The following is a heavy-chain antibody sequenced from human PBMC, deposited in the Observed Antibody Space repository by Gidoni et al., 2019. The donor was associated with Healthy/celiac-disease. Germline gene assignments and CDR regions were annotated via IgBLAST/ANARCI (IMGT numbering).Heavy chain of an antibody. CDR3: ARDPGAVAGPFDY. J-gene: IGHJ4*02. CDR2: ISYDGSNK. D-gene: IGHD6-19*01. V-gene: IGHV3-30*01. Sequence: QVQLVESGGGVVQPGRSLSLSCAASGFTFSSYAMHWVRQAPGKGLEWVAVISYDGSNKYYADSVKGRFTISRDNSKNTLYLQMNSLRAEDTAVYYCARDPGAVAGPFDYWGQGTLVTVSS. CDR1: GFTFSSYA.